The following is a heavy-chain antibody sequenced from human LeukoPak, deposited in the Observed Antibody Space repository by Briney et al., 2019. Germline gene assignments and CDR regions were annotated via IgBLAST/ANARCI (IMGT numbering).Heavy chain of an antibody. CDR1: GYTFTGYY. J-gene: IGHJ3*02. CDR3: ARDLQYTYYYDSSGPAAFDI. Sequence: SVKVSCKASGYTFTGYYMHWVRQAPGQGLEWMGRINPNSGGTNYAQKFQGRVTMTRDTSISTAYMELSRLRSDDTAVYYCARDLQYTYYYDSSGPAAFDIWGQGTMVTVSS. D-gene: IGHD3-22*01. V-gene: IGHV1-2*06. CDR2: INPNSGGT.